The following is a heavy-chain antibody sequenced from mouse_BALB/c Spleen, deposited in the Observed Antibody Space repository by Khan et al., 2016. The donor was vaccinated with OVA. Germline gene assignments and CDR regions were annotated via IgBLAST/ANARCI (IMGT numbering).Heavy chain of an antibody. CDR3: ARAYYRYDGYYAMDY. CDR1: GFSLSRYN. Sequence: VKLEESGPGLVAPSQSLSITCTVSGFSLSRYNIHWVRQPPGKGLEWLGMIWGGGGTDYNSTLKSRLSISKDNSKSQVFLKMNSLQTDDSAMYYCARAYYRYDGYYAMDYWGQGTSVTGSS. J-gene: IGHJ4*01. CDR2: IWGGGGT. D-gene: IGHD2-14*01. V-gene: IGHV2-6-4*01.